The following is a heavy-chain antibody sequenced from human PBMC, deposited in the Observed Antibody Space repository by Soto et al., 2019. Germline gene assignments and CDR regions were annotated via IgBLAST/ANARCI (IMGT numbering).Heavy chain of an antibody. V-gene: IGHV3-23*01. J-gene: IGHJ3*02. Sequence: GSLRLCCAAPGFTFSSCAMSWARQAPGKGLEWVSGIFGSGGSTYYADSVKGRFTVSRDNSKNALYLQMNSLRAGVTAVYYCAIVGPVVATGGSFDIWGQGTMVTVPS. D-gene: IGHD5-12*01. CDR2: IFGSGGST. CDR1: GFTFSSCA. CDR3: AIVGPVVATGGSFDI.